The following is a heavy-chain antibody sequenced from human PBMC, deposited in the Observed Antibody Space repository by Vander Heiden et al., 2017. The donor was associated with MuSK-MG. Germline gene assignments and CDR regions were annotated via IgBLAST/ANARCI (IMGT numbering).Heavy chain of an antibody. J-gene: IGHJ4*02. CDR3: AKDWFGEPNPNSLFDY. Sequence: EVQLLVSGGGLVQRGGSLRLSWAASGFTFSSYAMSWVRQAPGKGLEWVSAISGSGGSTYYADSVKGRFTISRDNSKNTLYLQMNSLRAEDTAVYYCAKDWFGEPNPNSLFDYWGQGTLVTVSS. CDR1: GFTFSSYA. D-gene: IGHD3-10*01. V-gene: IGHV3-23*01. CDR2: ISGSGGST.